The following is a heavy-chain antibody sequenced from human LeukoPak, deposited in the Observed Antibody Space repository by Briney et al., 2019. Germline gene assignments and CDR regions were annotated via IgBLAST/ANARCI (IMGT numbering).Heavy chain of an antibody. J-gene: IGHJ5*02. Sequence: ASVKVSCKGSGGTFSSYAISWVRQAPGQGLEWMGGIIPIFGTANYAQKFQGRVTITADESTSTAYMELSSLRSEDTAVYYCARDAQSGSYAYGDNWFDPWGQGTLVTVSS. D-gene: IGHD3-16*01. CDR3: ARDAQSGSYAYGDNWFDP. CDR2: IIPIFGTA. V-gene: IGHV1-69*01. CDR1: GGTFSSYA.